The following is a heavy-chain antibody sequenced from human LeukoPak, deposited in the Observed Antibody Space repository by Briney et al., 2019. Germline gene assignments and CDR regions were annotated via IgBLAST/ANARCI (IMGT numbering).Heavy chain of an antibody. Sequence: GRSLRLSCAASGFTFSSYAMHWVRQAPGKGLEWVAVISYDGSNKYYADSVKGRFTISRDNSKNTLYLQMNSLRAEDTAVYYCGGSAAHYYYMDVWGKGTTVTVSS. CDR3: GGSAAHYYYMDV. J-gene: IGHJ6*03. V-gene: IGHV3-30-3*01. CDR1: GFTFSSYA. D-gene: IGHD2-2*01. CDR2: ISYDGSNK.